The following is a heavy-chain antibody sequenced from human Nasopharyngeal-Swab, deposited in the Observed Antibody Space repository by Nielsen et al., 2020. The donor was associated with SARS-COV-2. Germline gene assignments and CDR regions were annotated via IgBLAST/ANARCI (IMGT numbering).Heavy chain of an antibody. J-gene: IGHJ3*02. D-gene: IGHD6-13*01. CDR2: FYNGGST. CDR1: GLTVSSNY. CDR3: ARGRQWAAAGDDALEI. V-gene: IGHV3-66*01. Sequence: GGSLRLSCAASGLTVSSNYMNWVRQAPGKGLEWVSVFYNGGSTYHAASVKGRSTISIDNSKNTLYLKMNSLRAEDTAIYYGARGRQWAAAGDDALEIWGQGTMVTVSS.